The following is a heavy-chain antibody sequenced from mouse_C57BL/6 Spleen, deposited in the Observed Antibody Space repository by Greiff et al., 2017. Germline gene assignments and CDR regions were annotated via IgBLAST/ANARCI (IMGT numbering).Heavy chain of an antibody. D-gene: IGHD2-1*01. V-gene: IGHV1-80*01. CDR2: IYPGDGDT. Sequence: QVQLQQSGAELVKPGASVKISCKASGYAFSSYWMNWVKQRPGKGLEWIGQIYPGDGDTNYNGKFKGKATLTADKSSSTAYMHLSSLTSEDSAVYFCARVYYGNSDWFAYWGQGTLVTVSA. J-gene: IGHJ3*01. CDR1: GYAFSSYW. CDR3: ARVYYGNSDWFAY.